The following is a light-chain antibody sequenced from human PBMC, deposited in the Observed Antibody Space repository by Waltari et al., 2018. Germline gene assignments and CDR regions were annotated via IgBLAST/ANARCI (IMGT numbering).Light chain of an antibody. CDR2: STN. J-gene: IGLJ3*02. Sequence: QTVVTQAPSFSVSPGGTITLTCGLTSASVSTFYYPSCYQQTPGQAPRTLIYSTNTRSSGVPERFSGSILGNKAALTITGAQADDESHYYCALYMGSGIPNWVFGGGTKLTVL. CDR1: SASVSTFYY. CDR3: ALYMGSGIPNWV. V-gene: IGLV8-61*01.